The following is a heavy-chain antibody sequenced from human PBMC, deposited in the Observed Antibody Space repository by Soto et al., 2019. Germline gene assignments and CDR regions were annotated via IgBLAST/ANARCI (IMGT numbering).Heavy chain of an antibody. J-gene: IGHJ4*02. Sequence: QVHLVQSGAEVKKPGASVKVSCKGSGYAFTTYGLTWVRQAPGQGLEWMGWISAHNGNTNYAQQLQGRVTVTRDTPTSTAYMELRSLRSDDTAVYYCARGRYGDYWGQGALVTVSS. CDR2: ISAHNGNT. CDR3: ARGRYGDY. CDR1: GYAFTTYG. D-gene: IGHD1-1*01. V-gene: IGHV1-18*01.